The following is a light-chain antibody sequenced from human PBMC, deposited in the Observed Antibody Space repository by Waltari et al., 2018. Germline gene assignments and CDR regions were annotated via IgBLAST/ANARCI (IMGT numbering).Light chain of an antibody. J-gene: IGKJ4*01. V-gene: IGKV2-28*01. CDR3: MQTLQTPLT. CDR2: LGS. Sequence: EIVMTQSPLSLPVTAGEPASISCRSSQSLLYSNGNNHLDWHLQKPGQSPQLLIYLGSNRAPGVPDRFSGSGSGTECTLKISRVEAEDVGVYYCMQTLQTPLTFGGGTKVEI. CDR1: QSLLYSNGNNH.